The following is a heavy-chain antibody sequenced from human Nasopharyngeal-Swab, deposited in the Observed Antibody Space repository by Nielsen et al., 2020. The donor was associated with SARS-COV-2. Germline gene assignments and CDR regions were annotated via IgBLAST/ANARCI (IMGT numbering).Heavy chain of an antibody. V-gene: IGHV1-69*04. D-gene: IGHD2-2*01. CDR1: GGTFSSYA. CDR2: IIPILGIA. Sequence: SVKVSCKASGGTFSSYAISRVRQAPGQGLEWMGRIIPILGIANYAQRFQGRVTITADKSTSTAYMELSSLRSEDTAVYYCARALVVVPAAIHYYYGMDVWGQGTTVTVSS. CDR3: ARALVVVPAAIHYYYGMDV. J-gene: IGHJ6*02.